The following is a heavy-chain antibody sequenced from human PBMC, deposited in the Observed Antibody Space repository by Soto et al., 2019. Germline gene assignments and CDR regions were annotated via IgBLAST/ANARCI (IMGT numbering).Heavy chain of an antibody. CDR3: ARDLAVGLVDY. D-gene: IGHD6-19*01. V-gene: IGHV1-18*01. J-gene: IGHJ4*02. Sequence: QVQLVQSGAEVKKPGASVKVSCKASGYTFTSYGISWVRQAPGQGLEWMGWISAYNGNTKYVQKLQGRVTMTTDTSTSTAYREVRSLRADDTAVYYCARDLAVGLVDYWGQGTLVTVSS. CDR1: GYTFTSYG. CDR2: ISAYNGNT.